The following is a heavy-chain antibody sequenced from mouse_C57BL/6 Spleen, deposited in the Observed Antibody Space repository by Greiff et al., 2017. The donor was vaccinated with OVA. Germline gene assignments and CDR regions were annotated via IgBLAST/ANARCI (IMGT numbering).Heavy chain of an antibody. D-gene: IGHD4-1*01. CDR3: ARDELFDY. J-gene: IGHJ2*01. Sequence: VQLQQSGPGLVKPSQSLSLTCSVTGYSITSGYYWNWIRQFPGNKLEWMGYISYDGSNNYNPSLKNRISITRDTSKNQFFLKLNSVTTEDTATYYCARDELFDYWGQGTTLTVSS. CDR1: GYSITSGYY. V-gene: IGHV3-6*01. CDR2: ISYDGSN.